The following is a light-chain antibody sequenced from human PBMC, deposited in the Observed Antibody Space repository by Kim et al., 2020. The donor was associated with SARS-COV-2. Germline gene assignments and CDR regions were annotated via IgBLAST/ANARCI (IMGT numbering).Light chain of an antibody. CDR3: CSYARSSTFGVV. V-gene: IGLV2-23*02. J-gene: IGLJ2*01. CDR2: EVF. CDR1: SSDVGSYNL. Sequence: QSALTQPASVSGSPGQSITISCTGTSSDVGSYNLVSWYKQHPGKAPKLMIYEVFKRPSGVSSRFSGSKSGNTASLTISGLRAEDEADYFCCSYARSSTFGVVLGGGTQLTVL.